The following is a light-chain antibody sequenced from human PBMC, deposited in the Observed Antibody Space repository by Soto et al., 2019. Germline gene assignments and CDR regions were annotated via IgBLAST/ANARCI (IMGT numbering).Light chain of an antibody. CDR1: SSDIGYYNY. CDR2: EVS. V-gene: IGLV2-14*01. J-gene: IGLJ3*02. Sequence: QSVLTQPASVSGSPGQWITISCTGTSSDIGYYNYVSWYRQDPGKAPKLILSEVSNRPSGVSIRFSGSKSGNTASLTSSGLQAEDEADYYCSSYTRSSTLVVFGGGTKLTVL. CDR3: SSYTRSSTLVV.